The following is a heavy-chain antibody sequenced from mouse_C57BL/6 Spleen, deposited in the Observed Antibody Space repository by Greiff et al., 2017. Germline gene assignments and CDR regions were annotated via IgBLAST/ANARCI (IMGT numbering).Heavy chain of an antibody. CDR1: GYAFSSSW. CDR2: IYPGDGDT. V-gene: IGHV1-82*01. Sequence: VQLQQSGPELVKPGASVKISCKASGYAFSSSWMNWVKQRPGKGLEWIGRIYPGDGDTNYNGKFKGKATLNAAKSSSTAYMQLSSLTSEDSAVYFCARKRSNYWYFDVWGTGTTVTVSS. D-gene: IGHD2-5*01. CDR3: ARKRSNYWYFDV. J-gene: IGHJ1*03.